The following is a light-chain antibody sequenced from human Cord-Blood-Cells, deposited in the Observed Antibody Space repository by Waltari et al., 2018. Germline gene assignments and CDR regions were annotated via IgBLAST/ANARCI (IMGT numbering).Light chain of an antibody. CDR3: QQYDNLPFT. V-gene: IGKV1-33*01. CDR1: QDISNY. J-gene: IGKJ3*01. Sequence: IQITQSPSYLSASAGDRVTITCQSSQDISNYLNWYQQKPGKAPKLLLYDASNLETGVPSRFSGSGSGTDFTFTISSRQPEDIATYYCQQYDNLPFTFGPGTKVDIK. CDR2: DAS.